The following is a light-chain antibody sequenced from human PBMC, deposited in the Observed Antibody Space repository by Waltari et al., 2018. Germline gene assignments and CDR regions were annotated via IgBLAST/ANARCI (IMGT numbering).Light chain of an antibody. CDR2: HVN. V-gene: IGLV2-11*01. CDR3: CSYTDTSTYVV. CDR1: SRAVGGYNY. J-gene: IGLJ3*02. Sequence: QSALTQPRSVSGSPGPSVTISCTGTSRAVGGYNYVSWYQHPPDRAPKLMIYHVNKRPSGVPDRFSGSKSGNTASLTISGLQAEDEADYHCCSYTDTSTYVVFGGGTKLTVL.